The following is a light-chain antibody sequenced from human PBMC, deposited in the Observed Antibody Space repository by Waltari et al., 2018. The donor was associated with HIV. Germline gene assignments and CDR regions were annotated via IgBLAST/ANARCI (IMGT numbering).Light chain of an antibody. J-gene: IGLJ3*02. CDR2: EVS. Sequence: QSALTQPASVSGSPGQSITIPCTGTSSDIGIYNHVSWYQHIPGKAPMLSIVEVSHWASGFSNPFSSSKSGNTASLTISGLQAEDEAEYYCCSYASTSSDVMFGGGTKLTVL. V-gene: IGLV2-23*02. CDR1: SSDIGIYNH. CDR3: CSYASTSSDVM.